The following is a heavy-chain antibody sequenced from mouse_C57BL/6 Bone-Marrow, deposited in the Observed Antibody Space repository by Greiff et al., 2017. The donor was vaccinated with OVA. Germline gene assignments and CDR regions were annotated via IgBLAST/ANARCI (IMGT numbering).Heavy chain of an antibody. CDR1: GYTFTSYW. CDR3: ASLLLRCPDWYFDV. D-gene: IGHD1-1*01. J-gene: IGHJ1*03. V-gene: IGHV1-64*01. Sequence: QVQLQQPGAELVKPGASVKLSCKASGYTFTSYWMHWVKQRPGQGLEWIGMIHPNSGSTNYIEKFKSKATLTVDKSSSTAYMQLSSLTSGDSAVYDGASLLLRCPDWYFDVWGTGTTVTVSS. CDR2: IHPNSGST.